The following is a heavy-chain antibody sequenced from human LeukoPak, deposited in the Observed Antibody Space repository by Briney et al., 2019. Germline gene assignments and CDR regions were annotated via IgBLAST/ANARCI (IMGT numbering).Heavy chain of an antibody. CDR3: ARAGITMIVVVSDAFDI. D-gene: IGHD3-22*01. CDR1: GFTFSSFW. CDR2: ISYDGSNK. Sequence: GGSLRLSCAASGFTFSSFWMTWVRQAPGKGLEWVAVISYDGSNKYYADSVKGRFTISRDNSKNTLYLQMNSLRAEDTAVYYCARAGITMIVVVSDAFDIWGQGTMVPVSS. V-gene: IGHV3-30-3*01. J-gene: IGHJ3*02.